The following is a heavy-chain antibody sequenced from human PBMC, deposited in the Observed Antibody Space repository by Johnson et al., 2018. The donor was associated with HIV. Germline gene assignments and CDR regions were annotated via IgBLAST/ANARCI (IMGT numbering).Heavy chain of an antibody. CDR1: GFTFSNAW. CDR3: TTSGYSYGIPYDTFDI. V-gene: IGHV3-15*01. D-gene: IGHD5-18*01. Sequence: EVQVLESGGGLVQPGGSLRLSCAASGFTFSNAWMNWVRQAPGKGLEWVGRIKSKTDGGTTDYAAPVKGRFTISRDDSENTLYLQMNSLKAEDTAVYFCTTSGYSYGIPYDTFDIWVQGTMVTVSS. J-gene: IGHJ3*02. CDR2: IKSKTDGGTT.